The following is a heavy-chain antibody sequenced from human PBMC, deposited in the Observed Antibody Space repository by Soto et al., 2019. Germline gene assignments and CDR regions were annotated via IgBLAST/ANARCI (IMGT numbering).Heavy chain of an antibody. D-gene: IGHD2-2*02. Sequence: PGGSLRLSCATSGFTFSDFVMQWVRQAPGKGLEWVAVIWYDGSEKYYGDYVKGRITISRDNSTNTVYLQMNSLRADDTAVYYCVRGSFCSPTTCYNLGGFAPWGQGTLVTVSS. V-gene: IGHV3-33*03. J-gene: IGHJ5*02. CDR1: GFTFSDFV. CDR2: IWYDGSEK. CDR3: VRGSFCSPTTCYNLGGFAP.